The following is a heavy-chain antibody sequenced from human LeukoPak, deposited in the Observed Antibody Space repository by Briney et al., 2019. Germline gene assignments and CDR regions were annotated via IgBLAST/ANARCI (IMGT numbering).Heavy chain of an antibody. J-gene: IGHJ4*02. CDR1: GFTFSSYW. CDR3: ARVRGDYYLDY. Sequence: GGSLRLSCAASGFTFSSYWMIWVRQAPGKGLEWVANIKQGGSEKYYVDSVKGRFTISRDNAKNSLYLQMNSLRAEDTAVYYCARVRGDYYLDYWGQGTLVTVSS. V-gene: IGHV3-7*01. CDR2: IKQGGSEK. D-gene: IGHD3-16*01.